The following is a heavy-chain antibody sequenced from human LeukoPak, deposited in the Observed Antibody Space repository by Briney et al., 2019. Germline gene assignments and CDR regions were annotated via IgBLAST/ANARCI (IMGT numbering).Heavy chain of an antibody. D-gene: IGHD5-24*01. V-gene: IGHV3-21*01. J-gene: IGHJ4*02. CDR3: ARGGGSRDGLTTSFDY. CDR1: GFTFGSYS. Sequence: PGGSLRLSCAASGFTFGSYSMDWVRQAPTKGLEWVSFIYSSGRYIYYADSVKGRFTISRDNAKNSLYLQMNSLRAEDTAVYYCARGGGSRDGLTTSFDYWGQGTVVTVSS. CDR2: IYSSGRYI.